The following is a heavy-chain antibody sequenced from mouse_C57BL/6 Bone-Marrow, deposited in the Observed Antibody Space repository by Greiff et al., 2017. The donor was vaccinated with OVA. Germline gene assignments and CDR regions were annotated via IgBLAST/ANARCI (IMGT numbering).Heavy chain of an antibody. D-gene: IGHD1-1*01. Sequence: QVTLKESGPGILQSSQTLSLTCSFSGFSLSTSGMGVSWIRPPSGKGLEWLAHIYWADDKRSTPALKSRLTISKDTSRNQVFLKITSVDTADTATYYCARRALSTVVGRGYFDVWGTGTTVTVSS. CDR2: IYWADDK. CDR1: GFSLSTSGMG. V-gene: IGHV8-12*01. CDR3: ARRALSTVVGRGYFDV. J-gene: IGHJ1*03.